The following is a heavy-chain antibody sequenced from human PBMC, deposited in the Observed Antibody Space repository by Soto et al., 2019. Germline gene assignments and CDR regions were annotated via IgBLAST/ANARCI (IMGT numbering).Heavy chain of an antibody. D-gene: IGHD3-3*01. CDR3: ANDQGVFWSGYYVGY. V-gene: IGHV3-23*01. J-gene: IGHJ4*02. Sequence: GGSLRLSCAASGFTFSSYAMSWVRQAPGKGLEWVSAISGSGGSTYYADSVKGRFTISRDNSKNTLYLQMNSLRAEDTAVYYCANDQGVFWSGYYVGYWGQGTLVTVSS. CDR2: ISGSGGST. CDR1: GFTFSSYA.